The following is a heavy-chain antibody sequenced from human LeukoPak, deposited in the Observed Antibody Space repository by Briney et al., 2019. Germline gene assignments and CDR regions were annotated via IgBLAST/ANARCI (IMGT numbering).Heavy chain of an antibody. CDR1: GFTFSSFA. CDR3: AKDLNAVGPFDS. D-gene: IGHD6-19*01. CDR2: ISSSGGST. Sequence: PGGSLRLSCAASGFTFSSFAMSRVREAPGKGLEWVSVISSSGGSTYYADSVKGRFTNSRDNSKNTLYLHMTTLRAEDTAVYYCAKDLNAVGPFDSWGQGTLVTVSS. J-gene: IGHJ4*02. V-gene: IGHV3-23*01.